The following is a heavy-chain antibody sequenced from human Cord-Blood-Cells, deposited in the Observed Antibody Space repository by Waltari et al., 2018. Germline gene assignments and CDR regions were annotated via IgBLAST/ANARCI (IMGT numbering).Heavy chain of an antibody. V-gene: IGHV1-69*09. J-gene: IGHJ4*02. CDR1: GGTFSSYA. CDR3: ARTLGYCSSTSCYTIAAAGDY. CDR2: IIPSLGIA. D-gene: IGHD2-2*02. Sequence: QVQLVQSGAEVKKPGSSVKVSCKASGGTFSSYAISWVRQAPGQGLEWMGRIIPSLGIANYAQKFQGRVTITADKSTSTAYMELSSLRSEDTAVYYCARTLGYCSSTSCYTIAAAGDYWGQGTLVTVSS.